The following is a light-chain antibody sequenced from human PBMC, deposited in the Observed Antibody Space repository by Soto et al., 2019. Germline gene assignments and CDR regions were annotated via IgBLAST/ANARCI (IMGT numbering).Light chain of an antibody. CDR2: GAS. CDR1: QSVSSN. V-gene: IGKV3-15*01. Sequence: EIVMTQSPATLSVSPGERATLSCRASQSVSSNLAWYQQKPVQAPRLLIYGASTRATGIPSSCSGSGSGTEFTLTISSLQSEDFSFYYCHQYNHGWTFGQGTKVEIK. CDR3: HQYNHGWT. J-gene: IGKJ1*01.